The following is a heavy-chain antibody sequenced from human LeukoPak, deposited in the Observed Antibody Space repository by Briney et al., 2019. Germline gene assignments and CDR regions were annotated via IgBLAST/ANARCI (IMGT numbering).Heavy chain of an antibody. D-gene: IGHD2-15*01. CDR2: ISSSSSYI. J-gene: IGHJ4*02. CDR1: GFTFSSYS. Sequence: KPGGSLRLSCAASGFTFSSYSMNWVRQAPGKGLEWVSSISSSSSYIYYADSVKGRFTISRDNTKNSLYLQMNSLRAEDTAVYYCAKDNGYCSGGSCYPYYFDYWGQGTLVTVSS. CDR3: AKDNGYCSGGSCYPYYFDY. V-gene: IGHV3-21*04.